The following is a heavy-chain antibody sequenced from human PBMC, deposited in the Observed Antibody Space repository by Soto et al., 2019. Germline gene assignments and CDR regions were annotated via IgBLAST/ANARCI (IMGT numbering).Heavy chain of an antibody. CDR2: LNVGNGNT. V-gene: IGHV1-3*01. CDR3: ARYEETETDVLTGMYFYSYYFHIDG. Sequence: QVQLVQSGAEVQKPGASVKVSCKASGYNFSSYAIHWVRPAPGQSLEWMGWLNVGNGNTKYSQKFNDRLTIIRDTSADTASMEVRSTISEDTAVYYCARYEETETDVLTGMYFYSYYFHIDGWGQGTTVSVSS. CDR1: GYNFSSYA. J-gene: IGHJ6*02. D-gene: IGHD3-9*01.